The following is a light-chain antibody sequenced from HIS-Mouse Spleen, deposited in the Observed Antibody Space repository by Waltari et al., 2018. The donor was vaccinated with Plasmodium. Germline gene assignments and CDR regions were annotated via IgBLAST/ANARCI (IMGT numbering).Light chain of an antibody. V-gene: IGKV3-15*01. CDR2: GAS. Sequence: EIVMTHSQATLSVSPGERATLSCRASQSVSSNLAWYQQKPGQAPRLLIYGASTRATGIPARFSGSGSGTEFTLTISSLQSEDFAVYYCQQYNNWSFTFGPGTKVDIK. CDR1: QSVSSN. J-gene: IGKJ3*01. CDR3: QQYNNWSFT.